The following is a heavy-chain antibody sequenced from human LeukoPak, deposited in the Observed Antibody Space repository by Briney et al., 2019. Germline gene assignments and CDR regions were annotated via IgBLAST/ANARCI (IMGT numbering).Heavy chain of an antibody. V-gene: IGHV3-23*01. CDR2: VTTSGRTT. CDR3: ARALYCSGGTCYFAMYFDL. CDR1: AFTFSSYA. D-gene: IGHD2-15*01. J-gene: IGHJ2*01. Sequence: GGSLRLSCGASAFTFSSYAMSWVRQAPGKGMEWVSAVTTSGRTTYYADSVKGRFTISRDNSKNTLYLQVNSLRAEDTAVYYCARALYCSGGTCYFAMYFDLWGRGTLVTVSS.